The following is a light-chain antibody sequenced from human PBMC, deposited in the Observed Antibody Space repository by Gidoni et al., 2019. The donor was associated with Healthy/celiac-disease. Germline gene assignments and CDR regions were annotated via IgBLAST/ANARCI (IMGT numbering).Light chain of an antibody. CDR2: EGS. Sequence: QSALTQPASVSGSPGQSITISCTGTSRDVGSYNLVSWYQQHPGKAPKLMIYEGSKRPSGVSNRFSGSKSGNTASLTISGLQAEDEADYYCCSYAGSSTPSYVFGTGTKVTVL. V-gene: IGLV2-23*01. CDR1: SRDVGSYNL. J-gene: IGLJ1*01. CDR3: CSYAGSSTPSYV.